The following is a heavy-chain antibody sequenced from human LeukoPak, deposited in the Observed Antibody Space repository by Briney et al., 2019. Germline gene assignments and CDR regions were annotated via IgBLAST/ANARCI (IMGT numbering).Heavy chain of an antibody. J-gene: IGHJ6*02. CDR2: ISYDGSNK. Sequence: PGGSLRLSCAASGFTFSSYGMHWVSQAPGKGLAWVAVISYDGSNKYYADSVKGRFTISRDNSKNTLYLQMNSLRAEDTAVYYCAKDAAAGIYYYYGMDVWGQGTTVTVSS. D-gene: IGHD6-13*01. CDR1: GFTFSSYG. V-gene: IGHV3-30*18. CDR3: AKDAAAGIYYYYGMDV.